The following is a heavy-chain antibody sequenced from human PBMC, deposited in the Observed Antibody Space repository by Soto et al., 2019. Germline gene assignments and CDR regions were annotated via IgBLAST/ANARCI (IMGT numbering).Heavy chain of an antibody. D-gene: IGHD3-3*01. CDR1: GFTFSSYS. Sequence: GGSLRLSCAASGFTFSSYSMNWVRQAPGKGLEWVSSISSSSSYIYYADSVKGRFTISRDNAKNSLYLQMNSLRAEDTAVYYCARVNDFQVSDYWGQGTLVTVSS. CDR2: ISSSSSYI. CDR3: ARVNDFQVSDY. J-gene: IGHJ4*02. V-gene: IGHV3-21*01.